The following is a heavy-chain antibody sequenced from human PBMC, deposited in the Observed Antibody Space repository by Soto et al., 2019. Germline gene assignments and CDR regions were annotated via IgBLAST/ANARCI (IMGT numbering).Heavy chain of an antibody. CDR1: GGSISGSY. CDR2: VYYTGST. V-gene: IGHV4-59*01. J-gene: IGHJ4*02. D-gene: IGHD6-19*01. Sequence: EPLSLTCSVSGGSISGSYWSWIRQSPGKGLEWLGYVYYTGSTNYSPSLRSRVSISVDTSKNEFSLRLSSVTAADTAVYFCARSVAVPGAYTDFWGQGTQVNVSS. CDR3: ARSVAVPGAYTDF.